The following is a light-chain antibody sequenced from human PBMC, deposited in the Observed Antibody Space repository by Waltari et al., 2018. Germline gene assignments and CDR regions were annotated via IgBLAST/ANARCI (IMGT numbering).Light chain of an antibody. V-gene: IGKV3-20*01. Sequence: IALTQSPGTLSLSPGERATLSCRASQSVSSSYLAWYQQKPGQAPRLLIYGASTRATGIPDRFSGSGSGTDFTLTISRLEPEDFAVYYCQQYGSSPYTFGQGTKVEIK. CDR2: GAS. CDR3: QQYGSSPYT. J-gene: IGKJ2*01. CDR1: QSVSSSY.